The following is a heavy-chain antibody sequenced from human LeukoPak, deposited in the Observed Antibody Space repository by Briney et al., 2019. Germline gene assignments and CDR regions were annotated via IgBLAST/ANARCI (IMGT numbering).Heavy chain of an antibody. D-gene: IGHD2-15*01. CDR3: ARVGYCSGGSCFRAAGFDY. J-gene: IGHJ4*02. Sequence: SVKVSCKASGGTFSSYAIRWVRQAPGQGLEWMGGIIPIFGTANYAQKFQGRVTITADKSTSTAYMELSRLRSDDTAVYYCARVGYCSGGSCFRAAGFDYWGQGTLVTVSS. V-gene: IGHV1-69*06. CDR2: IIPIFGTA. CDR1: GGTFSSYA.